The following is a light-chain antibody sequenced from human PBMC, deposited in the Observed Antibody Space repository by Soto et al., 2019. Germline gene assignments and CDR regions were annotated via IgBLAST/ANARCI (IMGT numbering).Light chain of an antibody. CDR2: EGS. J-gene: IGLJ2*01. CDR1: SSDVGSYNL. V-gene: IGLV2-23*01. Sequence: QPALTQPASVSGSPGQSITISCTGTSSDVGSYNLVSWYQQHPGKAPKLMIYEGSRRPSGVSNRFSGSKSGNTASLTISGLQAEDEADYYCCSYAGSVVFGGGNKLTVL. CDR3: CSYAGSVV.